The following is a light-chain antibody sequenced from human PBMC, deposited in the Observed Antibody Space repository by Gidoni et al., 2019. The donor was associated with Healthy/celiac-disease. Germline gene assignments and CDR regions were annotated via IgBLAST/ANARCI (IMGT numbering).Light chain of an antibody. V-gene: IGKV1-39*01. CDR2: AAS. J-gene: IGKJ5*01. CDR1: QSISSY. CDR3: QQSYSTTIT. Sequence: DIQMTQSPSSLSASVGDRVTITCRASQSISSYLNWYQQKPGKAPKLLIYAASSLQSGVPSRFSGSGSWTDFTLTISSLQPEDFATYYCQQSYSTTITFGQGTRLGIQ.